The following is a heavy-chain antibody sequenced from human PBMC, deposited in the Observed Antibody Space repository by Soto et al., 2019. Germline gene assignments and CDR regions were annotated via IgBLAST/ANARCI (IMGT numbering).Heavy chain of an antibody. D-gene: IGHD2-15*01. CDR3: AKAKASAATGDFDR. CDR1: GYTFSDYY. CDR2: INPNSGGT. V-gene: IGHV1-2*02. J-gene: IGHJ2*01. Sequence: QVQLVQSGAEVKKPGASVKVSCKASGYTFSDYYMHWVRQAPGQGLEWMGWINPNSGGTNYARKFQGRVTIARDTSIRACCMALGSLRSEDAAVYFCAKAKASAATGDFDRSRRGTLVTVPS.